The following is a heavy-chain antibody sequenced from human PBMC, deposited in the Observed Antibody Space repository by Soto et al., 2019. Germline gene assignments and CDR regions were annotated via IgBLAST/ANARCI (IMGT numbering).Heavy chain of an antibody. Sequence: LGGSLRVSCAASGFTLDSYDMHWGRQAPGKGLEWVAVIGYDGSNNHYADSVTGRVTISRDNSKNTLYLQMNSLRAEDTAVYYCARSDGDRYAPSAYWGQGSLVTVSS. V-gene: IGHV3-33*01. CDR3: ARSDGDRYAPSAY. CDR1: GFTLDSYD. D-gene: IGHD2-2*01. CDR2: IGYDGSNN. J-gene: IGHJ4*01.